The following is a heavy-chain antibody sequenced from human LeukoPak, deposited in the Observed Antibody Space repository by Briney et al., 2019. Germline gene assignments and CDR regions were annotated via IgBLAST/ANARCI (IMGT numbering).Heavy chain of an antibody. CDR3: ASGYSYGYSPYFDY. V-gene: IGHV4-61*08. J-gene: IGHJ4*02. D-gene: IGHD5-18*01. CDR2: IYYSGST. CDR1: GGSISSGDYY. Sequence: PSETLSLTCTVSGGSISSGDYYWSWIRQPPGKGLEWIGYIYYSGSTNYNPSLKSRVTISVDTSKNQFSLKLSSVTAADTAVYYCASGYSYGYSPYFDYWGQGTLVTVSS.